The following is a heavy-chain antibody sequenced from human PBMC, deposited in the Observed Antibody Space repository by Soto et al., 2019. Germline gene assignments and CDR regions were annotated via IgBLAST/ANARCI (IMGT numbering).Heavy chain of an antibody. CDR3: ATVHNTSRSFDY. D-gene: IGHD1-20*01. CDR2: TGGNGRTT. CDR1: GFTFSIFA. J-gene: IGHJ4*02. Sequence: LSCAASGFTFSIFAMSWVRQAPGKGLEWVSTTGGNGRTTYYADSVKGRFTVSRDNSKNTLDLQMNSLSAEDTAVYYCATVHNTSRSFDYWGQGTLVTVSS. V-gene: IGHV3-23*01.